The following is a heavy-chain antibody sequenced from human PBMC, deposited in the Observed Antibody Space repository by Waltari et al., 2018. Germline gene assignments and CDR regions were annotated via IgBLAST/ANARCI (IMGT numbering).Heavy chain of an antibody. D-gene: IGHD3-9*01. J-gene: IGHJ5*02. CDR1: GYSFPVYS. Sequence: QVHLVQSGGEVQKPGAPVNVPCMASGYSFPVYSIHWVRQAPGQGLEWMRWNNPNRRSTIYAQMSHDRAAVTTDPTSSTVHMELSSQTSCDTAVYYCARVPVVAWLVSVFELWGEGTLATVSS. CDR3: ARVPVVAWLVSVFEL. V-gene: IGHV1-2*02. CDR2: NNPNRRST.